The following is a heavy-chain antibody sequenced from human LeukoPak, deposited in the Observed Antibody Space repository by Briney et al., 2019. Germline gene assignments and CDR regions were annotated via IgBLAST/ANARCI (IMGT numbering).Heavy chain of an antibody. CDR3: ARDLYSY. CDR1: GFIVSGDF. J-gene: IGHJ4*02. V-gene: IGHV3-74*01. D-gene: IGHD1-26*01. Sequence: GGSLRLSCAASGFIVSGDFMSWVRQAPGKGLVWVSGINSDGSSTSYADSVKGRFTISRDNAKNTLYLQMNSLRAEDTAVYYCARDLYSYWGQGTLVTVSS. CDR2: INSDGSST.